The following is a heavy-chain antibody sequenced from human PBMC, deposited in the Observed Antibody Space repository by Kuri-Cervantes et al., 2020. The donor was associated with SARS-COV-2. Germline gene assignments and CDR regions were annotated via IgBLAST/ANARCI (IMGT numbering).Heavy chain of an antibody. D-gene: IGHD6-13*01. CDR3: ARDRPIAAAGTGYMDV. CDR2: ISSSSSYI. J-gene: IGHJ6*03. V-gene: IGHV3-21*01. Sequence: GGSLRLSCAASGFTFSSYSMNWVRQAPGKGLEWVSSISSSSSYIYYADSAKGRFTISRDNAKNSLYLQMNSLRAEDTAVYYCARDRPIAAAGTGYMDVWGKGTTVTVSS. CDR1: GFTFSSYS.